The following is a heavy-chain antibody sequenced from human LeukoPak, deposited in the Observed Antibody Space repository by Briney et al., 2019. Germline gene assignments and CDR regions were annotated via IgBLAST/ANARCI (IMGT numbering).Heavy chain of an antibody. CDR1: GFTFSSYS. J-gene: IGHJ5*02. Sequence: GGSLRLSCAASGFTFSSYSMNWVRQAPGKGLEWVSSISSSSSYIYYADSVKGRFTISRDNAKNSLYLQMNSLRAEDTAVYYCARDGITIFGVAETNWFDPWGQGTLVTVSS. CDR2: ISSSSSYI. D-gene: IGHD3-3*01. V-gene: IGHV3-21*01. CDR3: ARDGITIFGVAETNWFDP.